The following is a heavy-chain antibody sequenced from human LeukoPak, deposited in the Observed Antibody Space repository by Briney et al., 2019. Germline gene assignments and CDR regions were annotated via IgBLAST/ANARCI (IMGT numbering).Heavy chain of an antibody. CDR1: GYSISSGYY. Sequence: SETLSLTCTVSGYSISSGYYWGWIRQPPGKGLEWIGIIYHSGRTDYNPSLKSRVTISVDKSKNQFSLKLSSVTAADTAVYYCARATMDTAMVLEVGFDYWGQGTLVTVSS. D-gene: IGHD5-18*01. J-gene: IGHJ4*02. CDR2: IYHSGRT. CDR3: ARATMDTAMVLEVGFDY. V-gene: IGHV4-38-2*02.